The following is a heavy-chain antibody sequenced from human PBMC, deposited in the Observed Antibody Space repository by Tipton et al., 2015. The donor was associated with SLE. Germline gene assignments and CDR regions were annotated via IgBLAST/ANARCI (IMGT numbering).Heavy chain of an antibody. V-gene: IGHV4-34*11. CDR3: ARSYSYGVFDS. J-gene: IGHJ4*02. Sequence: TLSLTCAVYGVSFSADYWTWVRQPPGKGLEWLGYIYYGETTLYNPSLESRVTVSVDTSKNQLSLKLTSMTAADTALYFCARSYSYGVFDSWGQGTLVTVSS. D-gene: IGHD5-18*01. CDR2: IYYGETT. CDR1: GVSFSADY.